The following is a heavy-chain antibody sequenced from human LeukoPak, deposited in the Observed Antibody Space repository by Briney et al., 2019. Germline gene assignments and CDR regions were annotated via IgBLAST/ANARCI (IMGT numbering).Heavy chain of an antibody. Sequence: PSETLSLTCTVSGGSISSSSYYWSWIRQPPGKGLEWIGYIYYSGNTNYNPSLKSRVTISVDTSKNQFSLKLSSVTAADTAVYYCARVASKKTTVTTYFDLWGRGTLVTVSS. V-gene: IGHV4-61*01. D-gene: IGHD4-17*01. CDR2: IYYSGNT. CDR3: ARVASKKTTVTTYFDL. CDR1: GGSISSSSYY. J-gene: IGHJ2*01.